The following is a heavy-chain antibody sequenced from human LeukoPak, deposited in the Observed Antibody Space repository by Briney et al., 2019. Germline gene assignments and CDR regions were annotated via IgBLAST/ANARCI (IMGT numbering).Heavy chain of an antibody. V-gene: IGHV4-59*08. J-gene: IGHJ4*02. D-gene: IGHD2-8*02. CDR3: ARLGFRTGDNSLADY. Sequence: SETLSLTCTVSGGSISSSYWGWIRQPPGKGLEWIGYIFYSGSTNYNPSFKSRVSISLDTSKSQFSLKLTSVTAADTAMYYCARLGFRTGDNSLADYWGRGTQVTVSS. CDR2: IFYSGST. CDR1: GGSISSSY.